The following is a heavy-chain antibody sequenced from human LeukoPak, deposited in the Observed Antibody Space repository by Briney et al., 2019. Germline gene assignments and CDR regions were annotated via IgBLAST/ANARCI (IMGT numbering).Heavy chain of an antibody. V-gene: IGHV3-30-3*01. CDR3: ARVQWELLYPDY. D-gene: IGHD1-26*01. CDR2: ISYDESYR. Sequence: GRSLRPSCAASGFTFSSYAMHWVRQAPGKGLEWVALISYDESYRYYADSVKGRFTISRDNSKNTLYLQMNSLRADDTAVYYCARVQWELLYPDYWGQGTLVTVSS. J-gene: IGHJ4*02. CDR1: GFTFSSYA.